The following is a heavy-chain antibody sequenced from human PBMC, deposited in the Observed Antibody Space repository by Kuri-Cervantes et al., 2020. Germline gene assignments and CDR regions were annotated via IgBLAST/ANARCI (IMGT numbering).Heavy chain of an antibody. CDR1: GYTFTSYC. Sequence: SVKVSCKASGYTFTSYCMHWVRQAPGQGLEWMGGIIPIFGTANYAQKFQGRVTITTDESTSTAYMELSSLRSKDTAVYYCVRDRMELWLAFDYWGQGTLVTVSS. D-gene: IGHD5-18*01. V-gene: IGHV1-69*05. CDR2: IIPIFGTA. CDR3: VRDRMELWLAFDY. J-gene: IGHJ4*02.